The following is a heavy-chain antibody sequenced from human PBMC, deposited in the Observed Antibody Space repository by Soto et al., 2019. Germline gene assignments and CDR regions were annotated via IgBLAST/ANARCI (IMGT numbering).Heavy chain of an antibody. V-gene: IGHV4-34*01. J-gene: IGHJ4*02. Sequence: QVQLQQWGAGLLKPSETLSLTCAVYGGSFSGYYWSWIRQPPGKGLEWTGEINHSGSTNYNPTLKSRVTISVDTSKNQFSLKLSSVTAADTAVYYCARAYSYGYIDYWGQGTLVTVSS. CDR1: GGSFSGYY. D-gene: IGHD5-18*01. CDR3: ARAYSYGYIDY. CDR2: INHSGST.